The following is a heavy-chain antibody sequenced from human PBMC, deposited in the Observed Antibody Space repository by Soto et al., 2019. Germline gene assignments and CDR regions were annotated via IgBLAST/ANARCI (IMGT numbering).Heavy chain of an antibody. D-gene: IGHD3-9*01. CDR3: ARGGWLDIFTGYGDWFDP. CDR1: GGSISSYY. J-gene: IGHJ5*02. V-gene: IGHV4-59*01. Sequence: SETLSLTCTVSGGSISSYYWSWIRQPPGKGLEWIGYIYYSGSTNYNPSLKSRVTISVDTSKNQFSLKLSSVTASDTAVYYCARGGWLDIFTGYGDWFDPWGQGTLVTVSS. CDR2: IYYSGST.